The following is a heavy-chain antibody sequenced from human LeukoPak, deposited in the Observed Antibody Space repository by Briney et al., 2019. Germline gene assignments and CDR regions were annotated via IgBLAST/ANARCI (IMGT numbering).Heavy chain of an antibody. CDR2: IYYSGST. CDR1: GFTFSNAW. CDR3: ARAPRGRWYLFDY. Sequence: GSLRLSCAASGFTFSNAWMSWVRQAPGKGLEWVGYIYYSGSTNYNPSLKSRVTISVDTSKNQFSLKLSSVTAADTAVYYCARAPRGRWYLFDYWGQGTLVTVSS. V-gene: IGHV4-59*01. J-gene: IGHJ4*02. D-gene: IGHD6-13*01.